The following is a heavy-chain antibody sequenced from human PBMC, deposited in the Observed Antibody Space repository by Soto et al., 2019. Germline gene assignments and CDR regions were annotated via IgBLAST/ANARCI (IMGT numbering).Heavy chain of an antibody. CDR1: GFTFSSYA. CDR3: ARDWCSGGSCYPDDAFDI. J-gene: IGHJ3*02. V-gene: IGHV3-30-3*01. CDR2: ISYDGSNK. D-gene: IGHD2-15*01. Sequence: GGSLRPSCAASGFTFSSYAMHWVRQAPGKGLEWVAVISYDGSNKYYADSVKGRFTISRDNSKNTLYLQMNSLRAEDTAVYYCARDWCSGGSCYPDDAFDIWGQGTMVTVSS.